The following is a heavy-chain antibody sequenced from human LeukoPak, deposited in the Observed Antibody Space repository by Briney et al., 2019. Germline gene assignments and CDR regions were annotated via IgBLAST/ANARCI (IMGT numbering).Heavy chain of an antibody. D-gene: IGHD6-19*01. CDR1: GGSISSSNYY. CDR3: ARFPSSPYSGWYWGDY. CDR2: IFYSGST. Sequence: SETLSLTCSVSGGSISSSNYYWGWIRQPPGKGLEWIGSIFYSGSTYYKLSLMSRVTISIDTSKNQFSLKLSSVTAADTAVYFCARFPSSPYSGWYWGDYWGQGTLVTVSS. V-gene: IGHV4-39*01. J-gene: IGHJ4*02.